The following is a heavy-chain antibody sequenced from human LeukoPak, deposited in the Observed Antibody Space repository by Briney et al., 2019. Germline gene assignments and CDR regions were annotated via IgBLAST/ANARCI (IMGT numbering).Heavy chain of an antibody. CDR2: ISGSGGST. V-gene: IGHV3-23*01. CDR1: GFTFSSYG. D-gene: IGHD2-15*01. J-gene: IGHJ4*02. Sequence: PGGTLRLSCAASGFTFSSYGMSWVRQAPGKGLEWVSAISGSGGSTYYADSVKGRFTISRDNAKNSLYLQMNSLRAEDTAVYYCAKERRRCSGGSCSQRSAYFDYWGQGTLVTVSS. CDR3: AKERRRCSGGSCSQRSAYFDY.